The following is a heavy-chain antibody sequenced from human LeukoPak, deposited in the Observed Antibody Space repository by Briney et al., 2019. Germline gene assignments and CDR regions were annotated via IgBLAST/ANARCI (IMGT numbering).Heavy chain of an antibody. CDR3: ARALTTGDGYYFDY. J-gene: IGHJ4*02. Sequence: PSETLSLTCTVSGGSISSGGYSWSWIRQPPGKGLEWIGYIYHSGSTYYNPSLKSRVTISVDRSKSQFSLKLSSVTAADTAVYYCARALTTGDGYYFDYWGQGTLVTVSS. V-gene: IGHV4-30-2*01. CDR1: GGSISSGGYS. D-gene: IGHD7-27*01. CDR2: IYHSGST.